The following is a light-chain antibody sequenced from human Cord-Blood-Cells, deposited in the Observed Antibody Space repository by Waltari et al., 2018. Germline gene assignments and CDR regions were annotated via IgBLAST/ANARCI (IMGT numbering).Light chain of an antibody. CDR1: QSVSSN. CDR3: QQYNNWPPWT. V-gene: IGKV3-15*01. J-gene: IGKJ1*01. Sequence: EIGITQSQATRSVSPGERATLFCRASQSVSSNLAWYQQKPGQAPRLLIFGASTRATGIPARFSGSGSGTEFTLTISSLQSEDFSVYYCQQYNNWPPWTFGQGTKVEIK. CDR2: GAS.